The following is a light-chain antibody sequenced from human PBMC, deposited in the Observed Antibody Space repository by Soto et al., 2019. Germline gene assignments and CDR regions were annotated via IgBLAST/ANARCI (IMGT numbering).Light chain of an antibody. CDR2: GAS. CDR1: QSVSSN. Sequence: IVLTESPGTLPLSPGEGATLSCRAIQSVSSNLAWYQQKPGQAPRLLIYGASTRATGIPARFSGSGSGTEFTLTISSLQSEDFAVYYCQQYNNWPPTWTFGQGTKVDIK. J-gene: IGKJ1*01. CDR3: QQYNNWPPTWT. V-gene: IGKV3-15*01.